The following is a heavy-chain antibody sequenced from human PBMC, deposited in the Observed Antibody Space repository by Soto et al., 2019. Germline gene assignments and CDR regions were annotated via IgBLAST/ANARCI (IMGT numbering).Heavy chain of an antibody. D-gene: IGHD6-25*01. J-gene: IGHJ5*02. Sequence: SETLSLTCSASGGSITSSSHFWGWARQPPGKGLEWIGTISVTGNTYYTPSLKSRLTMSIDTSKNEFSLRLNSVTAADTAVYYCAGQTFTIAAASYGRSNWFDPWGPGTLVTVSS. CDR1: GGSITSSSHF. CDR3: AGQTFTIAAASYGRSNWFDP. V-gene: IGHV4-39*01. CDR2: ISVTGNT.